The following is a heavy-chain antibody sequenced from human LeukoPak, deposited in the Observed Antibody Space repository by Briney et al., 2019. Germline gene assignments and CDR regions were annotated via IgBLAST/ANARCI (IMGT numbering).Heavy chain of an antibody. Sequence: SETLSLTCTVSGGSISSYYWSWIRQPPGRGLEWIGYIYYSGSTNYNPSLKSRVTISVDTSKNQFSLKLSSVTAADTAVYYCARDLVVVPAAPQAFDIWGQGTMVTVSS. CDR3: ARDLVVVPAAPQAFDI. V-gene: IGHV4-59*01. CDR2: IYYSGST. CDR1: GGSISSYY. D-gene: IGHD2-2*01. J-gene: IGHJ3*02.